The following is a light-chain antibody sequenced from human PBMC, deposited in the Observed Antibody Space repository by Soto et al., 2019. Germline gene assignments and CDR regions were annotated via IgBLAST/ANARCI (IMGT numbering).Light chain of an antibody. CDR2: DVS. CDR1: SSDIGSSNY. Sequence: QSVLTQPASLSGSPGQSITISCTGTSSDIGSSNYVSWYQQHPGKAPKLMIFDVSYRPSGISDRFSGSKSGNTASLTISGLQPEDEADYYCSSYGASSTLFGGGTQLTV. J-gene: IGLJ3*02. CDR3: SSYGASSTL. V-gene: IGLV2-14*03.